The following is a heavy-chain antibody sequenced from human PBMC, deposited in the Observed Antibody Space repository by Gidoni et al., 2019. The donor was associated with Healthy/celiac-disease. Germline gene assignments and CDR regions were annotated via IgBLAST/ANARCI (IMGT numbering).Heavy chain of an antibody. Sequence: EVQLVESGGGLVQPGRSLRLACAAAGFTFDDYAMHWVRQAPGKGLEWVSGISLNSGSIGYADSVKGRFTISRDNAKNSLYLQMNSLRAEDTALYYYAKGLGGGSYSSNWYDPWGQGTLVTVSS. D-gene: IGHD1-26*01. J-gene: IGHJ5*02. CDR1: GFTFDDYA. CDR3: AKGLGGGSYSSNWYDP. CDR2: ISLNSGSI. V-gene: IGHV3-9*01.